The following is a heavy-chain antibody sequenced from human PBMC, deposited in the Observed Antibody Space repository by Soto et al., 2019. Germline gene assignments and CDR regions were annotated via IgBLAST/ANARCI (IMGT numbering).Heavy chain of an antibody. D-gene: IGHD2-21*01. CDR1: GGSISTGGYY. V-gene: IGHV4-31*03. CDR3: ARDLAEPSIPAKGMDV. CDR2: IYYSGST. J-gene: IGHJ6*02. Sequence: PSETLSLTCTVSGGSISTGGYYWNWIRQHPGKGLEWIGYIYYSGSTYYNPSLKSRVTISVDTPKNQFSLKLSSVTAADKAVYSCARDLAEPSIPAKGMDVSGEGTTVTVS.